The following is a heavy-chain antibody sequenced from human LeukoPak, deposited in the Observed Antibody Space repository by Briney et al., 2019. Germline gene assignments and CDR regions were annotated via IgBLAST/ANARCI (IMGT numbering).Heavy chain of an antibody. V-gene: IGHV4-31*03. CDR1: GDSIISGGHY. Sequence: PSETLSLTCTVSGDSIISGGHYWNWLRQRPGKGLEWIGYIFHTGSTYYNPSLKSRVTISVDTSKNQFSLKLSSVTAADTAVYYCARSPGIWNEYGRLEYWGQGALVTVSS. CDR2: IFHTGST. D-gene: IGHD1-1*01. CDR3: ARSPGIWNEYGRLEY. J-gene: IGHJ4*02.